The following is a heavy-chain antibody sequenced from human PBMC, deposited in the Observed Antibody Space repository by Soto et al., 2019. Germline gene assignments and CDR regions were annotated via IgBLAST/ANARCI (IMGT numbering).Heavy chain of an antibody. J-gene: IGHJ4*02. D-gene: IGHD2-15*01. CDR1: GYTFISYA. Sequence: VASVKVSCKASGYTFISYAIHWVRQAPGQRLEWMGWINAGNGNTKYSQKFQGRVTITRDTSASTAYMELTSLRSEDTAVYYCARELQGLYYFDYWGQGTLVTAPQ. CDR2: INAGNGNT. CDR3: ARELQGLYYFDY. V-gene: IGHV1-3*01.